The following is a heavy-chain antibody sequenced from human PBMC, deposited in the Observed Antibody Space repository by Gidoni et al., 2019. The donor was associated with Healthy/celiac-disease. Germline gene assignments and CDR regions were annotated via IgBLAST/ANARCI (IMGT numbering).Heavy chain of an antibody. V-gene: IGHV3-33*01. CDR2: IWYDGSNK. J-gene: IGHJ3*02. CDR1: GFTFSSYG. Sequence: QVQLVESGGGVVQPGRSLRLSCAASGFTFSSYGMHWVRQAPGKGLEWVAVIWYDGSNKYYADSVKGRFTISRDNSKNTLYLQMNSLRAEDTAVYYCASTLELRYYDWSPGAIWGQGTMVTVSS. D-gene: IGHD3-9*01. CDR3: ASTLELRYYDWSPGAI.